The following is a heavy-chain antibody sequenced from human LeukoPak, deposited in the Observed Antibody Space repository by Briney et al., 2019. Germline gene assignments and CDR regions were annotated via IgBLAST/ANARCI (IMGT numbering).Heavy chain of an antibody. Sequence: GGSLRLSCAASGFTFSSYAMSWVRQAPGKGLEWVSVIYSGGSTYYADSVKGRFTISRDNSKNTLYLQMNSLRAEDTAVYYCARDPVGGYDTSGPRGYWGQGTLVTVSS. V-gene: IGHV3-53*01. J-gene: IGHJ4*02. D-gene: IGHD3-22*01. CDR1: GFTFSSYA. CDR2: IYSGGST. CDR3: ARDPVGGYDTSGPRGY.